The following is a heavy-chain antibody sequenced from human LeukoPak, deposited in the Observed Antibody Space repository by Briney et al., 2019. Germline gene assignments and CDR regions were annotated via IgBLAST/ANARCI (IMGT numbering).Heavy chain of an antibody. Sequence: SETLSLTCAVSGYSISSGYYWGWSRPPPGKGLEWIGSIYHSGSTYYNPSLKSRVTISVDTSKNQFSLKLSSVTAADTAVYYCARQLGIKPYYMDVWGKGTTVTVSS. D-gene: IGHD3/OR15-3a*01. V-gene: IGHV4-38-2*01. J-gene: IGHJ6*03. CDR2: IYHSGST. CDR1: GYSISSGYY. CDR3: ARQLGIKPYYMDV.